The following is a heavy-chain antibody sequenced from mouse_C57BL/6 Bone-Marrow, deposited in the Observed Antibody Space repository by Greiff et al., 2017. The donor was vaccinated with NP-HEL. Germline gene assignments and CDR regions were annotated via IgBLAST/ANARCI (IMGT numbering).Heavy chain of an antibody. CDR2: IDPSDSET. Sequence: QVQLQQPGAELVRPGSSVKLSCKAPGYTFTSYWMHWVKQRPIQGLEWIGNIDPSDSETHYNQKFKDKATLTVDKSSSTAYMQLSSLTSEDSAVYYCARRERYGYDVDWYFDVWGTGTTVTVSS. J-gene: IGHJ1*03. CDR3: ARRERYGYDVDWYFDV. V-gene: IGHV1-52*01. CDR1: GYTFTSYW. D-gene: IGHD2-2*01.